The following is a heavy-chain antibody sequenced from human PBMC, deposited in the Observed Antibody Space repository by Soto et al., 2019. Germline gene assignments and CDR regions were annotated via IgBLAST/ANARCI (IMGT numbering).Heavy chain of an antibody. D-gene: IGHD3-3*01. CDR2: ISSTSTYI. Sequence: PVGSLRLSCAVSGFTFSNNSMNWVRQAPGRGLEWVSSISSTSTYIYYADSVKGRFTISRDNAKNSLYLQMNSLRAEDTAVYYCARDHEVPRRMTIFGIVIIEPYGMDVWGQGTTVTVSS. J-gene: IGHJ6*02. CDR1: GFTFSNNS. V-gene: IGHV3-21*01. CDR3: ARDHEVPRRMTIFGIVIIEPYGMDV.